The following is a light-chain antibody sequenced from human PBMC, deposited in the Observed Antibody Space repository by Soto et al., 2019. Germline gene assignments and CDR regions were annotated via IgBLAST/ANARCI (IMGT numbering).Light chain of an antibody. CDR1: SSDVGSYNL. CDR2: EGS. CDR3: CSDAGSSTGV. Sequence: QSALTQPASVSGSPGQSITISCTGTSSDVGSYNLVSWYQQHPGKAPKLMNYEGSKRPSGISYRFSGSKSGNTASLTISGLQAEDDSDYYCCSDAGSSTGVFGGGTKVTVL. V-gene: IGLV2-23*01. J-gene: IGLJ3*02.